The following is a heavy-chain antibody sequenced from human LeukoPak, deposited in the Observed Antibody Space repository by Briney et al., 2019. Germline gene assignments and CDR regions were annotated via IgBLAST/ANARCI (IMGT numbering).Heavy chain of an antibody. CDR2: INSDGSST. Sequence: PGGSLRLSCAASGFTFSSYWMHWVRHAPGKGLVWVSRINSDGSSTSYADSVKGRFTISRDNAKNTLYLQMNSLRAEDTAVYYCTRVAYCGGDCYSTDYWGQGTLVTVSS. J-gene: IGHJ4*02. V-gene: IGHV3-74*01. CDR1: GFTFSSYW. D-gene: IGHD2-21*02. CDR3: TRVAYCGGDCYSTDY.